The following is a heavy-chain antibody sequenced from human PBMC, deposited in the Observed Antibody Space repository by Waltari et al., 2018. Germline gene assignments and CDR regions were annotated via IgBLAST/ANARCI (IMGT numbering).Heavy chain of an antibody. V-gene: IGHV1-69*04. Sequence: QVQLVQSGAEVKKPGSSVKVSCKASGGTFSSYASSWVRPARGQGLEWMGRIIPILGIANYAQKFQGRVTITADESTSTAYMELSSLRSEDTAVYYCARDLEIGYSSSWFDYWGQGTLVTVSS. CDR3: ARDLEIGYSSSWFDY. J-gene: IGHJ4*02. CDR2: IIPILGIA. CDR1: GGTFSSYA. D-gene: IGHD6-13*01.